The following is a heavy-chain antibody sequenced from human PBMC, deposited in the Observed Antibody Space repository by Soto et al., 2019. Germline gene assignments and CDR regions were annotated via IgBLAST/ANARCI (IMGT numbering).Heavy chain of an antibody. V-gene: IGHV1-46*01. D-gene: IGHD3-10*01. Sequence: HVQLVQSGAEVKRPGASVKVSCKASGFPFTSFFIHWVRQAPGQGLEWMGVINPSRGSANYAQKFQGRLTLTRDTSSSTVYMDLSSLKSEDTALYYCVRAAGRFGELFWFDPWGQGTLVSVSS. CDR2: INPSRGSA. CDR1: GFPFTSFF. J-gene: IGHJ5*02. CDR3: VRAAGRFGELFWFDP.